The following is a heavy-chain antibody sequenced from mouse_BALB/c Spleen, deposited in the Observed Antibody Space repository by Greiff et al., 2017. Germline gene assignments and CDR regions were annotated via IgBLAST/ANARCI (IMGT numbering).Heavy chain of an antibody. D-gene: IGHD1-1*01. J-gene: IGHJ2*01. CDR1: GFTFSSYA. V-gene: IGHV5-6-5*01. Sequence: EVHLVESGGGLVKPGGSLKLSCAASGFTFSSYAMSWVRQTPEKRLEWVASISSGGSTYYPDSVKGRFTISRDNARNILYLQMSSLRSEDTAMYYCARRTTVVAPYFDYWGQGTTLTVSS. CDR2: ISSGGST. CDR3: ARRTTVVAPYFDY.